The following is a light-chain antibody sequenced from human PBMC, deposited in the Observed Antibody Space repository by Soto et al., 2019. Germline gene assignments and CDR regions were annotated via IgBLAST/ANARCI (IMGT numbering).Light chain of an antibody. V-gene: IGLV2-14*01. CDR3: SSYTISDTRV. CDR1: SSDVGGYNF. J-gene: IGLJ1*01. CDR2: EVT. Sequence: QSVLTQPASVSGSPGQSITISCTGTSSDVGGYNFVSWYQQHPGKAPKLIIYEVTNRPAGVSNRFSGSKSGNTASLTISGLQAEDEADYYCSSYTISDTRVFGTGTKVTVL.